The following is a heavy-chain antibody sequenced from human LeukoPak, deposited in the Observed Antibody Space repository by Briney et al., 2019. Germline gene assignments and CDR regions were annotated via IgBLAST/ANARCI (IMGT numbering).Heavy chain of an antibody. V-gene: IGHV3-23*01. J-gene: IGHJ6*03. CDR3: AKDTYYYGSGSDYNAPYYYYYMDV. D-gene: IGHD3-10*01. CDR1: GFTFSRYG. CDR2: ISDSGGST. Sequence: GGSLRLSCAASGFTFSRYGIHWVRQAPGKGLEWVSAISDSGGSTEYADSVKGRFTISRDNSKNTLYLQMNSLRAEDTAVYYCAKDTYYYGSGSDYNAPYYYYYMDVWGKGTTVIISS.